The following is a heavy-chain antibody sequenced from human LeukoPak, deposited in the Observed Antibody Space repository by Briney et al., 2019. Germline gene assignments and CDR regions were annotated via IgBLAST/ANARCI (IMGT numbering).Heavy chain of an antibody. J-gene: IGHJ3*02. V-gene: IGHV1-18*01. D-gene: IGHD2-15*01. CDR3: ARENVVVVAATGAFDI. CDR1: GYTFTSYG. Sequence: ASVKVSCKASGYTFTSYGISWVRQAPGQGLEWMGWISAYNGNTNYAQKLQGRVTMTTDTSTSTAYMELRSLRSDDTAVYYCARENVVVVAATGAFDIWGQETMVTVSS. CDR2: ISAYNGNT.